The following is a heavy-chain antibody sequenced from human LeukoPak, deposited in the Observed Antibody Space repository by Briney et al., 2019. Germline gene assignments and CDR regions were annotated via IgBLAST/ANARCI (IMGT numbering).Heavy chain of an antibody. CDR3: ARASGMTTNHL. J-gene: IGHJ4*02. D-gene: IGHD5-24*01. CDR2: IYYTGSS. V-gene: IGHV4-59*01. CDR1: GGSFSGYY. Sequence: PSETLSLTCAVYGGSFSGYYWSWIRQPPGKGLEWIGFIYYTGSSNYNPSLKNRVTISVDMSKNQFSLMLSSVTAADTAVYYCARASGMTTNHLWGQGTLVTVSS.